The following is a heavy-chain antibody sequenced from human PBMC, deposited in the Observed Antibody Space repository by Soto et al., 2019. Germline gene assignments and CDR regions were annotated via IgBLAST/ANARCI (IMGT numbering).Heavy chain of an antibody. CDR3: ARARVLQLLRYYYYMDV. V-gene: IGHV4-34*01. Sequence: QVQLQQWGAGLLKPSETLSLTCAVYGESFTGYYWSWIRQPPGKGLEWIGEINQSGSTNYNPSLKSPVAILVDTSKSQFSLKLKSVTAADTAVYYCARARVLQLLRYYYYMDVWGKGTTVTVSS. D-gene: IGHD3-16*01. CDR1: GESFTGYY. CDR2: INQSGST. J-gene: IGHJ6*03.